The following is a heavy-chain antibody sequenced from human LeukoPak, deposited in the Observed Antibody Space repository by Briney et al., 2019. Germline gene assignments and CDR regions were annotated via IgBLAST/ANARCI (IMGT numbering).Heavy chain of an antibody. Sequence: PGGSLRLSCSASGFTFTTYSMHWVRQAPGKGLEWVAVIWYDGSKKYYADSVKGRFTVSRDNSKNTLYLEMNSLRAEDTAVYYCARDQVHYFDYWGQGTLVTVSS. J-gene: IGHJ4*02. CDR1: GFTFTTYS. D-gene: IGHD3-10*01. CDR3: ARDQVHYFDY. V-gene: IGHV3-33*08. CDR2: IWYDGSKK.